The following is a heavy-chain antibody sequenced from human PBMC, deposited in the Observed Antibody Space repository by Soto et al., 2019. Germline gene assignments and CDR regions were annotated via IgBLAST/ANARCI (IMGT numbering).Heavy chain of an antibody. CDR3: ARDTAAAGHYYYGMDV. J-gene: IGHJ6*02. D-gene: IGHD6-13*01. CDR1: GFTFSSCA. Sequence: GGSLRLSCAASGFTFSSCAMGWVRQAPGKGLEWVSRINSDGSSTSYADSVKGRFTISRDNAKNTLYLQMNSLRAEDTAVYYCARDTAAAGHYYYGMDVWGQGTTVTVSS. CDR2: INSDGSST. V-gene: IGHV3-74*01.